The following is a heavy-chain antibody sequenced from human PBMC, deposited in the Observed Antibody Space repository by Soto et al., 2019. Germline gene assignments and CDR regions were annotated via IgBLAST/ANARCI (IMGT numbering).Heavy chain of an antibody. CDR2: IRRKANSYTT. D-gene: IGHD6-19*01. J-gene: IGHJ6*02. Sequence: EAQLVESGGGLVQPGGSLRLSCAAAGLIFRDYHMDWVRQAPGTGLEWVGRIRRKANSYTTEDAASVKGRFTISRDDSKNSLYLQMNSLKTEDTAVYYCAMVGGWSGGSNDMDVWGQGTTVTVSS. V-gene: IGHV3-72*01. CDR1: GLIFRDYH. CDR3: AMVGGWSGGSNDMDV.